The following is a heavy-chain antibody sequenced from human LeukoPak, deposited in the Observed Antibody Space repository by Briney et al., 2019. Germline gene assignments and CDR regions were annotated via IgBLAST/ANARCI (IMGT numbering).Heavy chain of an antibody. D-gene: IGHD5-24*01. CDR2: ISGSGSYI. V-gene: IGHV3-21*01. CDR1: RFSFGRYA. J-gene: IGHJ4*02. CDR3: ARAAGEMATIRY. Sequence: GGSLRLSCVASRFSFGRYAMNWVRQAPGQGLEWVSDISGSGSYIYYADSVKGRFTISRDNAKNSLYLQMNSLRAEDTAVYYCARAAGEMATIRYWGQGTLVTVSS.